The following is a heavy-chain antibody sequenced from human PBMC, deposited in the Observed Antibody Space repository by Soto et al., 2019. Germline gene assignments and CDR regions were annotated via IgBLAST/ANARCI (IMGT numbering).Heavy chain of an antibody. V-gene: IGHV3-33*01. CDR2: IWYDGSNK. J-gene: IGHJ6*02. CDR3: ARDRYSSLTTYYYGMDV. D-gene: IGHD6-13*01. CDR1: GFTFSSYG. Sequence: QVQLVESGGGVVQPGRSLRLSCAASGFTFSSYGMHWVRQAPGKGLEWVPVIWYDGSNKYYADSVKGRFTISRDNSKNTLYLQMNSLRAEDTAVYYCARDRYSSLTTYYYGMDVWGQGTTVTVSS.